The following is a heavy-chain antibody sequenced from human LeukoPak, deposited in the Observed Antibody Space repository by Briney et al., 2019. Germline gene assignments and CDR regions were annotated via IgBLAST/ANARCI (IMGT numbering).Heavy chain of an antibody. V-gene: IGHV1-69*13. CDR1: GGTFSSYA. J-gene: IGHJ6*02. D-gene: IGHD5-12*01. Sequence: ASVKVSCKASGGTFSSYAISWVRQAPGQGLEWMGGIIPIFGTANYAQKFQGRVTITADESTSTAYMELSSLRSEDTAVYYCAREKTTMYYCYGMDVWGQGTTVTVSS. CDR3: AREKTTMYYCYGMDV. CDR2: IIPIFGTA.